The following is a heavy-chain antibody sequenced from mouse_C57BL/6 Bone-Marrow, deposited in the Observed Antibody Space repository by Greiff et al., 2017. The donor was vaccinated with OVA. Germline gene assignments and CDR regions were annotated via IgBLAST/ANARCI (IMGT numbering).Heavy chain of an antibody. V-gene: IGHV14-4*01. J-gene: IGHJ2*01. CDR1: GFNIKDDY. Sequence: EVQLQQSGAELVRPGASVKVSCTASGFNIKDDYMHWVKERPEQGLEWIGWIDPENGDTEYASKFQGKATITADTSSKTVYLHLSSLTSDDTAVYYCTTYRYWGQGTTLTVSS. CDR2: IDPENGDT. CDR3: TTYRY.